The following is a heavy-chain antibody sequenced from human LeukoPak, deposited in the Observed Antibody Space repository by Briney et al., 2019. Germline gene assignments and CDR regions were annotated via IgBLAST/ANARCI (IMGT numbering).Heavy chain of an antibody. CDR2: VFYTGNT. J-gene: IGHJ3*02. V-gene: IGHV4-59*01. Sequence: SETLSLTCTVSGGSISTYYWSWIRQPPGKGLEWIGYVFYTGNTNYNPSLKSRVSISVDTSKDQFSLKLSSMTAADTALYYCARGGYCSTSGCYGNAFDIWGQGTVVTVSS. CDR1: GGSISTYY. CDR3: ARGGYCSTSGCYGNAFDI. D-gene: IGHD2-2*01.